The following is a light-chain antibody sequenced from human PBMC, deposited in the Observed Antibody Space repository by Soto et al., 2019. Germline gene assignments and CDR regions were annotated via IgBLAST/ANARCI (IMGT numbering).Light chain of an antibody. CDR2: SPS. V-gene: IGLV7-43*01. J-gene: IGLJ1*01. Sequence: PLVTQEPSLTVYPGGTVTLTCASSTGAVTSDYYSNWFQQKPGQAPRALIYSPSNEHSWTPARFSGSLLGGKAALTLSGVQPEDEAEYYCLLYYCGDFYVFGTGSKVTVL. CDR1: TGAVTSDYY. CDR3: LLYYCGDFYV.